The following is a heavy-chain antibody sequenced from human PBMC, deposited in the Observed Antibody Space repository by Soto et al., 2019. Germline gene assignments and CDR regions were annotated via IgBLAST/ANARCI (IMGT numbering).Heavy chain of an antibody. V-gene: IGHV1-69*13. J-gene: IGHJ4*02. CDR2: IIPIFGTA. CDR1: GGTFSSYA. Sequence: GASVKVSCKASGGTFSSYAISWVRQAPGQGLEWMGGIIPIFGTANYAQKFQGRVTITADESTSTAYMELSSLRSEDTAVYYCAGHSSSWYGNFDYWGQGTLVTVSS. CDR3: AGHSSSWYGNFDY. D-gene: IGHD6-13*01.